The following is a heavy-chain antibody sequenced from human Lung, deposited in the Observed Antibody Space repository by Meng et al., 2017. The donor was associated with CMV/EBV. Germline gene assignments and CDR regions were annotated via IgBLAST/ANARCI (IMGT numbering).Heavy chain of an antibody. CDR2: ITPSSGGT. V-gene: IGHV1-2*06. CDR1: GYTFTGYY. D-gene: IGHD7-27*01. J-gene: IGHJ4*02. Sequence: QVQLVQSGAEVKKPGASVKVSCKASGYTFTGYYMHWLRQAPGQGLEWVGRITPSSGGTTYAQKFQGRVTMTRDTSTSTAYMELSSLRSDDAAIYYCVRANLGSADYWGQGTLVTVSS. CDR3: VRANLGSADY.